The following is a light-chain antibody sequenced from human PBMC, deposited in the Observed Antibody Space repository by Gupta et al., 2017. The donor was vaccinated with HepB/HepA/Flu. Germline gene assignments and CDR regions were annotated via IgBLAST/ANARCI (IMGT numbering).Light chain of an antibody. Sequence: QSALTQPPSVSKDLRHTAPLPFTGNNDKVGNQGAAWLQQHQGHPPKALSYRNNNRPSGISERFSASRSGNTATLTITGLQPEDEADYYCSAWDTSLSTWVFGGGTKLTVL. V-gene: IGLV10-54*04. CDR2: RNN. J-gene: IGLJ3*02. CDR3: SAWDTSLSTWV. CDR1: NDKVGNQG.